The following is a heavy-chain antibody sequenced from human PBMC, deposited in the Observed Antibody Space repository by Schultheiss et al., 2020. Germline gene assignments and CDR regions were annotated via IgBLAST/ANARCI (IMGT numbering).Heavy chain of an antibody. D-gene: IGHD1-7*01. CDR1: GFTFSSYA. Sequence: GESLKISCAASGFTFSSYAMSWVRQAPGKGLEWVAVISYDGSNKYYADSVKGRFTISRDNSKNTLYLQMSSLRDEDTAVYYCARVTGTTGQDAFDIWGQGAMVTVSS. CDR3: ARVTGTTGQDAFDI. V-gene: IGHV3-30*03. J-gene: IGHJ3*02. CDR2: ISYDGSNK.